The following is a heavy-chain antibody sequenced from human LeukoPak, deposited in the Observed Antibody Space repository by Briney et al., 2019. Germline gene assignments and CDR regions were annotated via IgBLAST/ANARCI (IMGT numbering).Heavy chain of an antibody. CDR1: GGSITSYY. D-gene: IGHD6-6*01. CDR3: AREFSGTSIAARVFDS. V-gene: IGHV4-4*07. Sequence: PSETLSLTRTVSGGSITSYYWSYIRQPAGKGLEWIGRIHTSGSTNYNPSLKSRVTMSVDTSKNQFSLKLSSVTAADTAIYYCAREFSGTSIAARVFDSWGQGTLVTVSS. CDR2: IHTSGST. J-gene: IGHJ4*02.